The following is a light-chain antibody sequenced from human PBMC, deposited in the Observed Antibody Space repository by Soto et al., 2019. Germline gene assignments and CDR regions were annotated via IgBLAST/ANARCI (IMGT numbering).Light chain of an antibody. CDR3: QQYNSRPIT. CDR1: QSASGK. J-gene: IGKJ5*01. Sequence: EIVMTQSPATLSVSPGERATLSCRASQSASGKLGWYQQKPGQAPRLLIYGASTRATGIPARFSGSESGTEFTLTISSLQSEDFGVYYCQQYNSRPITFGQGTRLEIK. CDR2: GAS. V-gene: IGKV3-15*01.